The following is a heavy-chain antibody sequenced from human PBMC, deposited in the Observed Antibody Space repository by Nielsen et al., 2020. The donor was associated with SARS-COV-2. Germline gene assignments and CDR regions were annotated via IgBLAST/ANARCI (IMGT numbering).Heavy chain of an antibody. CDR2: IDSSGNT. CDR1: GFTFSNYD. D-gene: IGHD3-3*01. Sequence: GESLKISCAASGFTFSNYDMHWVRQGAGKGLEWVSSIDSSGNTYYADSVKGRFTISRENAKNSFYLQLSSLRAGDTAVYYCAKARDFWSGYHYYYYGMDVWGQGTTVTVSS. J-gene: IGHJ6*02. V-gene: IGHV3-13*04. CDR3: AKARDFWSGYHYYYYGMDV.